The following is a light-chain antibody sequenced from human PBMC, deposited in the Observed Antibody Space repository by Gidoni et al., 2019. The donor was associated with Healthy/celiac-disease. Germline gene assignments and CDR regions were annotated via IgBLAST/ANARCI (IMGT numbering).Light chain of an antibody. Sequence: DIVLTQSPSTLSLSPGERATLSCRASQSFSSYLAWYQQKPGQAPRLLIYDASNRATGIPARFRSSGSGTDFTLTLSSVEREDCAVYYCQQRSDWPPYTFGQXTKVDIK. CDR2: DAS. CDR1: QSFSSY. V-gene: IGKV3-11*01. CDR3: QQRSDWPPYT. J-gene: IGKJ2*01.